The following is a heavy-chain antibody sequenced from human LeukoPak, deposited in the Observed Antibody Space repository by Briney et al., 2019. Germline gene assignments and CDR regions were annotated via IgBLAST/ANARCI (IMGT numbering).Heavy chain of an antibody. V-gene: IGHV4-31*03. CDR1: GGSISSGGYY. D-gene: IGHD2-2*01. J-gene: IGHJ4*02. Sequence: PSETLSLTCTVSGGSISSGGYYWSWIRQHPGKGLEWIGYIYYSGSTYYNPSLKSRVTISVDTSKNQFSLKLSSVTAADTAVYYCARVPIVVVPAAPWNYFDYWGQGTLVTVSS. CDR2: IYYSGST. CDR3: ARVPIVVVPAAPWNYFDY.